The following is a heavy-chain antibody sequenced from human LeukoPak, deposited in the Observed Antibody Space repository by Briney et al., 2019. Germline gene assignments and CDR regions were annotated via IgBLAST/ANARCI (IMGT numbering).Heavy chain of an antibody. Sequence: GGSLRLSCAASGFTFSDYYMSWIRQAPGKGLEWVSYISSSGSTIYYADSVKGRFTISRDNAKNSLYLQMNSLRAKDTAVYYCATSGYSVNFDYWGQGTLVTVSS. J-gene: IGHJ4*02. D-gene: IGHD5-18*01. V-gene: IGHV3-11*04. CDR1: GFTFSDYY. CDR2: ISSSGSTI. CDR3: ATSGYSVNFDY.